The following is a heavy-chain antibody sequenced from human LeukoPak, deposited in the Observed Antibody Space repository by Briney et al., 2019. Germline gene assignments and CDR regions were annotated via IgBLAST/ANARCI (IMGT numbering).Heavy chain of an antibody. J-gene: IGHJ4*02. CDR3: ARSRYYYDSSGYPDY. CDR1: GYTFTSYY. CDR2: INPSGGST. Sequence: ASVKVSCKASGYTFTSYYMHWVRQAPGQGLEWMGIINPSGGSTSYAQKFQGRVSMTRDMSTSTVYMELSSLRSEDTAVYYCARSRYYYDSSGYPDYWGQGTLVTVSS. V-gene: IGHV1-46*01. D-gene: IGHD3-22*01.